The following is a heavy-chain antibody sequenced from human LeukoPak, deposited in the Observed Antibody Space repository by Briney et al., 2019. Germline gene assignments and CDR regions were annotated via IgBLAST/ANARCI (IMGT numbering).Heavy chain of an antibody. Sequence: SGGSLRLSCAASGFTFSSYAMSWVRQAPGKGLEWVSAISGSGGSTYYADSVKGRFTISRDNSKNTLYLQMNSLRAEDTAVYYCAKVTTNSNYAYFDYWGQGTLVTVSS. J-gene: IGHJ4*02. CDR3: AKVTTNSNYAYFDY. CDR2: ISGSGGST. D-gene: IGHD4-11*01. V-gene: IGHV3-23*01. CDR1: GFTFSSYA.